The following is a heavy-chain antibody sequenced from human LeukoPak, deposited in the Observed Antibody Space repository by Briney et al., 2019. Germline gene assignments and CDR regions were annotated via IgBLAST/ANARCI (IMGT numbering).Heavy chain of an antibody. CDR3: ARGVTPLRFLEWLRFNWFDP. CDR2: ISSSGSYI. CDR1: GFTFSSYS. D-gene: IGHD3-3*01. Sequence: GGSLRLSCAASGFTFSSYSMNWVRQAPGKGLEWVSSISSSGSYIYYADSVKGRFTISRDNAKNSLYLQMNSLRAEDTAVYYCARGVTPLRFLEWLRFNWFDPWGQGTPVTVSS. J-gene: IGHJ5*02. V-gene: IGHV3-21*01.